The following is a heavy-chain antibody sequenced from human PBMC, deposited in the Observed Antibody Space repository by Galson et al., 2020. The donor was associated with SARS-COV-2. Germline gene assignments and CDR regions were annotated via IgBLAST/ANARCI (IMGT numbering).Heavy chain of an antibody. D-gene: IGHD3-22*01. Sequence: ASVKVSCKASGYTFTSYGISWVRQAPGQGLEWMGWISAYNGNTNYAQKLQGRVTMTTDTSTSTVYMELRSLRSDDTAVYYCAREGGYYYDSSGLLDYWGQGTLVTVSS. CDR1: GYTFTSYG. V-gene: IGHV1-18*04. CDR3: AREGGYYYDSSGLLDY. CDR2: ISAYNGNT. J-gene: IGHJ4*02.